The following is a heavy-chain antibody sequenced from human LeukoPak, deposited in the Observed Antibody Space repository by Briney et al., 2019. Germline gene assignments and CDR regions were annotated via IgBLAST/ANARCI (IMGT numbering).Heavy chain of an antibody. J-gene: IGHJ4*02. CDR3: ARAAVVTSPFDY. V-gene: IGHV3-11*01. CDR2: ISSSGGTI. CDR1: GFTFSYFY. D-gene: IGHD4-23*01. Sequence: GGSLRLSCAASGFTFSYFYVRWIGPAPGEGLGWVSYISSSGGTIYFADSVKDRFTISRDNAKNSLDLQMNSLRAEDTAMYYCARAAVVTSPFDYWGQGTLVTVSS.